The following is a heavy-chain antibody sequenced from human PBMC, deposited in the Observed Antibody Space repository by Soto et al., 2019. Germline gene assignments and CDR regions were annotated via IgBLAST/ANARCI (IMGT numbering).Heavy chain of an antibody. CDR2: IDPSDSYT. CDR3: ARVRWQTNYYYYGMDV. V-gene: IGHV5-10-1*01. J-gene: IGHJ6*02. Sequence: LKISCKGSGYSFTSYWISWVRQMPGKGLEWMGRIDPSDSYTNYSPSFQGHVTISADKSISTAYLQWCSLKASDTAMYYCARVRWQTNYYYYGMDVWGQGTTVTVSS. D-gene: IGHD2-15*01. CDR1: GYSFTSYW.